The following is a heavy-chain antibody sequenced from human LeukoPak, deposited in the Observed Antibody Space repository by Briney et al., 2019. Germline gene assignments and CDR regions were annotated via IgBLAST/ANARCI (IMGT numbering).Heavy chain of an antibody. J-gene: IGHJ5*02. CDR1: GFTFSSYA. CDR3: ARGTLGYCSGGSCYGLPFDP. CDR2: ICSDGGSK. V-gene: IGHV3-64*01. Sequence: PGGSLRLSCAASGFTFSSYAMHSVRPAPCEGLEYVSAICSDGGSKNYEKSLKSRLIISRDNNKNTLYLQMGSLIGEDMAVYYCARGTLGYCSGGSCYGLPFDPWGQGTLVTVSS. D-gene: IGHD2-15*01.